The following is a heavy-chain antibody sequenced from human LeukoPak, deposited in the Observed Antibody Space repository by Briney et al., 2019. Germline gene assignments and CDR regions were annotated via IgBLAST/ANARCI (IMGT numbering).Heavy chain of an antibody. Sequence: GGSLRLSCAASGFTFSSYWMHWVRQAPGKGLAWVSRIYSDGSSTGYADSVKGRFTVSRDNAKNTLYLQMNSLRAEDTAVYYCARDGSLPDYWGQGTLVTVSS. CDR3: ARDGSLPDY. J-gene: IGHJ4*02. V-gene: IGHV3-74*01. CDR1: GFTFSSYW. CDR2: IYSDGSST.